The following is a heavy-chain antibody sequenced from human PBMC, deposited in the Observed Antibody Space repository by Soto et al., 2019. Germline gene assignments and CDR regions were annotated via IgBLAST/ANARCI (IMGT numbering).Heavy chain of an antibody. CDR3: THYNGAAAGNEYYYYYGMDV. D-gene: IGHD6-13*01. CDR1: GFTFSNAW. V-gene: IGHV3-15*01. Sequence: PVGSLRLSCAASGFTFSNAWMSWVRQAPGKGLEWVGRIKSKTDGGTTDYAAPVKGRFTISRDDSKNTLYLQMNSLKTEDTAVYYCTHYNGAAAGNEYYYYYGMDVWGQGTTVTVSS. J-gene: IGHJ6*02. CDR2: IKSKTDGGTT.